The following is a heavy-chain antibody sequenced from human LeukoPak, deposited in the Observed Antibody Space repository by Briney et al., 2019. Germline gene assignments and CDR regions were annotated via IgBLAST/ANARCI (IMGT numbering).Heavy chain of an antibody. CDR3: ASLGRFTSIAARSPYFDY. CDR1: GGTFSSYA. J-gene: IGHJ4*02. CDR2: IIPIFGTA. D-gene: IGHD6-6*01. Sequence: ASVKVSCKASGGTFSSYAISWVRQAPGQGLEWMGGIIPIFGTANYAQKFQGRVTITTDESTSTAYMELSSLRSEDTAVYYCASLGRFTSIAARSPYFDYWGQGTLVTVSS. V-gene: IGHV1-69*05.